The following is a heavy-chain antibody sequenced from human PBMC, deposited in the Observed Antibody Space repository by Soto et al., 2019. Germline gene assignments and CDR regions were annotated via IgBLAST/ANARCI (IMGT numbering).Heavy chain of an antibody. CDR3: ARVATMVRGVVYYYYGVDV. D-gene: IGHD3-10*01. CDR2: INHSGRT. CDR1: VGSVSGYY. J-gene: IGHJ6*02. V-gene: IGHV4-34*01. Sequence: SETLSLTGGVYVGSVSGYYWSWVRQRPGKGLEWIGEINHSGRTNYNPSLKSRVTISLDTPKNQFSLKLTSVTAADTAVYYCARVATMVRGVVYYYYGVDVWGQGTTVTVSS.